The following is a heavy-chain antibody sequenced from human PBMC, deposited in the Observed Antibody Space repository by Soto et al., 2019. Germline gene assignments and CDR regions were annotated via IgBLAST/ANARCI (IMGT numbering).Heavy chain of an antibody. D-gene: IGHD3-22*01. V-gene: IGHV1-46*01. CDR2: INPSGGST. J-gene: IGHJ5*02. Sequence: ASVKVSCKASGGTFSSYAISWVRQAPGQGLEWMGIINPSGGSTSYAQKFQGRVTMTRDTSTSTVYMELSSLRSEDTAVYYCARTRYYYDSSGYPAASRWFDPWGQGTLVTVSS. CDR1: GGTFSSYA. CDR3: ARTRYYYDSSGYPAASRWFDP.